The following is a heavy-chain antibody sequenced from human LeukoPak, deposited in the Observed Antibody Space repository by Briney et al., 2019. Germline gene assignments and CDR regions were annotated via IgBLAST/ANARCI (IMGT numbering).Heavy chain of an antibody. D-gene: IGHD5-18*01. CDR1: GFTFSSYG. CDR3: ARDNEDYSSPDAFDV. CDR2: IWYDGSNN. J-gene: IGHJ3*01. Sequence: PGRSLRLSCAASGFTFSSYGMHWVRQAPGKGLEWVAVIWYDGSNNYYADSVKGRFTISRDNSKNTLYLQMNSLRAEDTAVYYCARDNEDYSSPDAFDVWGQGTMVTVSS. V-gene: IGHV3-33*01.